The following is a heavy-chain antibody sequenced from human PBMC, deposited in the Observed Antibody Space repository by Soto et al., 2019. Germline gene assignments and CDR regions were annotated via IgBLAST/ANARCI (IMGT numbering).Heavy chain of an antibody. Sequence: VASVEVSCEASGYTFSGCYIHWVRQAPGQGLEWMGWINPNSGGTNDAQRFQGWVTMTRDRSISTAYMELSRLKSDDTAVYYCARVGGGLASLGYYGMDVWGQGTTVTVSS. CDR3: ARVGGGLASLGYYGMDV. CDR1: GYTFSGCY. CDR2: INPNSGGT. V-gene: IGHV1-2*04. D-gene: IGHD3-10*01. J-gene: IGHJ6*02.